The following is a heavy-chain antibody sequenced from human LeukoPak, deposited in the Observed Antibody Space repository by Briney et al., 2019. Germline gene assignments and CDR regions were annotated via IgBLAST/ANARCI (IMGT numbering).Heavy chain of an antibody. CDR3: AREQREGPYYFDY. CDR1: GFTFGDYA. Sequence: GGSLRLSCTASGFTFGDYAMSWVRQAPGKGLEWVSVIYSGGSTYYADSVKGRFTISRDNSKNTLYLQMNSLRAEDTAVYYCAREQREGPYYFDYWGQGTLVTVSS. CDR2: IYSGGST. J-gene: IGHJ4*02. D-gene: IGHD1-26*01. V-gene: IGHV3-53*01.